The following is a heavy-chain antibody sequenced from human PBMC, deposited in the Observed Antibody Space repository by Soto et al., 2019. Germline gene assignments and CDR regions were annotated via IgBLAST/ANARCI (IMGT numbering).Heavy chain of an antibody. D-gene: IGHD4-17*01. J-gene: IGHJ6*02. CDR2: MYYSGTS. Sequence: SETLSLTCTVSGGSISDDTYYWGWIRQPPGKGLEWIGSMYYSGTSSYNPSLKSRVSMSVDTSKKQLSLRLSSVTAADTAVYNCARAHYGDYGYGMDVWGQGTTVTVSS. CDR3: ARAHYGDYGYGMDV. V-gene: IGHV4-39*07. CDR1: GGSISDDTYY.